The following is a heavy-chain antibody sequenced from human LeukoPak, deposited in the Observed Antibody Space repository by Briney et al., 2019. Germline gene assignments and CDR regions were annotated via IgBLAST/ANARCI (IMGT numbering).Heavy chain of an antibody. CDR3: ARESPTAMIYYFDY. Sequence: SETLSLTCAVYGGSFSGYYWSWIRQPPGKGLEWIGEINHSGSTNYNPSLKSRVTISVDTSKNQFSLKLSSVTAADTAVYYCARESPTAMIYYFDYWGQGTLVTVSS. CDR2: INHSGST. CDR1: GGSFSGYY. V-gene: IGHV4-34*01. D-gene: IGHD3-16*01. J-gene: IGHJ4*02.